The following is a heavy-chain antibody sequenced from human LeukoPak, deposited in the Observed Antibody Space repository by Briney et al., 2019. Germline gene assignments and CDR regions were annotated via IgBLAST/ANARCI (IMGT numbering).Heavy chain of an antibody. V-gene: IGHV3-48*03. J-gene: IGHJ6*03. CDR1: GFTFSDYE. CDR2: ISTSGSII. Sequence: GGSLRLSCAASGFTFSDYEMNWVRQAPGKGLGWILHISTSGSIIHYADSVKGRFTISRDNAKNSLYLQMNRLRAEDTALYFCARDATTEPVTVYMDVRGKGTTVTISS. CDR3: ARDATTEPVTVYMDV. D-gene: IGHD4-17*01.